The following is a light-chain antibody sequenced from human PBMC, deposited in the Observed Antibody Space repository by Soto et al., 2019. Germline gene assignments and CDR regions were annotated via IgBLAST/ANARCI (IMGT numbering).Light chain of an antibody. Sequence: EIEMTQSPGTLSSSPGETATLSCRASQYGGTRLAWYQHKPGQAPRLLIYGASTRVTGIPARFSGSGSATEFIVIISSLQSEDVVVYYWQQYKNGWTFGQGTKVDIK. J-gene: IGKJ1*01. V-gene: IGKV3-15*01. CDR1: QYGGTR. CDR3: QQYKNGWT. CDR2: GAS.